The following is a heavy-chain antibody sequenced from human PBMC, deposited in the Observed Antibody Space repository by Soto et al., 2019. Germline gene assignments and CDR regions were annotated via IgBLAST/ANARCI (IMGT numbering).Heavy chain of an antibody. CDR2: ISYDGSKK. J-gene: IGHJ4*02. D-gene: IGHD6-13*01. CDR3: AKGGPFSIAAAGTQ. V-gene: IGHV3-30*18. CDR1: GFTFSSYG. Sequence: GGSLRLSXAASGFTFSSYGMHWVRQAPGKGLEWVAVISYDGSKKYYADSVKGRFTISRDNSKNTLYLQMNSLRVEDTAVYYCAKGGPFSIAAAGTQWGQGTLVTVSS.